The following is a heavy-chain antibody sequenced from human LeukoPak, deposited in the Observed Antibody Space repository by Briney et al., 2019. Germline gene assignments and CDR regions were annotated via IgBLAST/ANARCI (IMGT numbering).Heavy chain of an antibody. CDR2: IYYSGST. J-gene: IGHJ4*02. D-gene: IGHD3-16*01. CDR1: GGFISSGGYY. Sequence: SETLSLTCTVSGGFISSGGYYWSWIRQHPGKGLEWIGYIYYSGSTYYNPSLKSRVTMSVDTSENQFSLKLSSVTAADTAVYYCATTVGSYFDYWSQGTLVTVSS. V-gene: IGHV4-31*03. CDR3: ATTVGSYFDY.